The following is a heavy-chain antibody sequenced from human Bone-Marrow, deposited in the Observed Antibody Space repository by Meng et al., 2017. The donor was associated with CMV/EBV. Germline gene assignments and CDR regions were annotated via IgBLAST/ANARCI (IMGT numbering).Heavy chain of an antibody. CDR2: INPSGGST. CDR1: GYTFTSYY. J-gene: IGHJ4*02. CDR3: ARKLAAAGPFDY. D-gene: IGHD6-13*01. Sequence: ASVKVSCKASGYTFTSYYMHWVRQAPGQGLEWMGIINPSGGSTSYAQKFQGRVTMTRDTSTSTVYMELSSLRSKDTAVYYCARKLAAAGPFDYWGQGTLVTVSS. V-gene: IGHV1-46*01.